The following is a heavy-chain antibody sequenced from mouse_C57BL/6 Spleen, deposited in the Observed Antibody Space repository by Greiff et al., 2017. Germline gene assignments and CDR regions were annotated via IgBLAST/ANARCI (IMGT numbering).Heavy chain of an antibody. CDR2: ISNGGGST. J-gene: IGHJ3*01. CDR3: ARHLYGMAY. CDR1: GFTFSDYY. V-gene: IGHV5-12*01. Sequence: EVKLEESGGGLVQPGGSLKLSCAASGFTFSDYYMYWVRQTPEKRLEWVAYISNGGGSTYYPDTVKGRFTISRDNAKNTLYLQMSRLKSEDTAMYYCARHLYGMAYWGQGTLVTVSA. D-gene: IGHD1-1*01.